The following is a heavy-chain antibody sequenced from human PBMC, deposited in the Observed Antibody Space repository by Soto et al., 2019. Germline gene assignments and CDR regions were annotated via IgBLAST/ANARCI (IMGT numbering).Heavy chain of an antibody. D-gene: IGHD3-10*01. CDR1: GHIVPSYY. CDR2: IDPIGGRA. J-gene: IGHJ6*02. CDR3: ARGAVGLVARGFGMEV. V-gene: IGHV1-46*01. Sequence: ASVKVSRKASGHIVPSYYVHLLRQAPGQGLEWTGVIDPIGGRATYAQRFQGRVTLTTDTSTRTVYMEVSSLRSEDTAVYYCARGAVGLVARGFGMEVWGQGTTVTVSS.